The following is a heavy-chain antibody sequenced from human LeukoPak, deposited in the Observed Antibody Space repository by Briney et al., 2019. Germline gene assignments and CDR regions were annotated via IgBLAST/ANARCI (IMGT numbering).Heavy chain of an antibody. CDR3: TTSGSVHRNYYYCMDV. J-gene: IGHJ6*03. V-gene: IGHV3-15*01. Sequence: PGGSLRLSCAASGFTFSNAWMTWVRQAPGKGLEWVGRLKSNIDGGTTDYAAPVRGRFIISRDDSKKTLYLQMNSLKTEDTAVYFCTTSGSVHRNYYYCMDVWGKGTTVTVSS. CDR2: LKSNIDGGTT. CDR1: GFTFSNAW. D-gene: IGHD1-14*01.